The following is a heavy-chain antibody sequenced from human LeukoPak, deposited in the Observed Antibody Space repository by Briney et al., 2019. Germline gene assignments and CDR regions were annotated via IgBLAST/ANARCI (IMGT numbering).Heavy chain of an antibody. D-gene: IGHD2-15*01. Sequence: SETLSLTCAVDGESFSGYYWGWIRQPPGKWLEWIGEINHSGSTNYNPSLRSGVTISGDTSKNQFSLKLSSVHAADTAVYSCARGYCSGGSCYSYYYYNSLDVWGKGTTVTVSS. CDR2: INHSGST. J-gene: IGHJ6*03. CDR1: GESFSGYY. CDR3: ARGYCSGGSCYSYYYYNSLDV. V-gene: IGHV4-34*01.